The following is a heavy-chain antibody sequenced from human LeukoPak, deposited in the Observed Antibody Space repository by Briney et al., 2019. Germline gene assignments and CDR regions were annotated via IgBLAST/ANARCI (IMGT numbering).Heavy chain of an antibody. Sequence: GGSLRLSCAASGFTFSSYSMNWVRQAPGKGLEWVSYISSSSSTIYYADSVKGRFTISRDNAKNTLYLQMNSLRAEDTAVYYCAKDGYSSGWAIDYWGQGTLVTVSS. D-gene: IGHD6-19*01. V-gene: IGHV3-48*01. CDR3: AKDGYSSGWAIDY. J-gene: IGHJ4*02. CDR2: ISSSSSTI. CDR1: GFTFSSYS.